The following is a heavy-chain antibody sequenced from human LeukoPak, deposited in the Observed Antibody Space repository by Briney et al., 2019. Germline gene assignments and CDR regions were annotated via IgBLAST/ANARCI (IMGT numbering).Heavy chain of an antibody. J-gene: IGHJ4*02. CDR1: GGTFSSYA. CDR2: IIPIFGTA. CDR3: ARGDPYDYTPFDY. Sequence: SVKVSCKASGGTFSSYAISWVRQAPGQGLEWIGGIIPIFGTANYAQKFQGRVTITTDESTSTAYMELSSLRSEDTAVYYCARGDPYDYTPFDYWGQGTLVTVSS. V-gene: IGHV1-69*05. D-gene: IGHD4-11*01.